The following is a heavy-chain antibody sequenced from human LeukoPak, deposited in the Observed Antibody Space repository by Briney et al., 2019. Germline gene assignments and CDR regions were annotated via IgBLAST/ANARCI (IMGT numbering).Heavy chain of an antibody. D-gene: IGHD3-22*01. Sequence: GGSLRLSCAASGFTFSSYAMSWVRQAPGKGLEWVSAISGSGGSTYYADSVKGRFTISRDNSKNTLYLQMNSLRAEDTAVYYCAKATLRAYYYDSSDYWGQGTLVTVSS. J-gene: IGHJ4*02. V-gene: IGHV3-23*01. CDR1: GFTFSSYA. CDR3: AKATLRAYYYDSSDY. CDR2: ISGSGGST.